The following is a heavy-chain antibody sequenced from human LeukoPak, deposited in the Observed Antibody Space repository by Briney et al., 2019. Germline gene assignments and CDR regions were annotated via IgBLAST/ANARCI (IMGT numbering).Heavy chain of an antibody. Sequence: GGSLRLSCAASGFTFSSYEMNWVRQAPGKGLEWVSYISSSSSTIYYADSVKGRFTISRDNAKNSLYLQMNSLRAEDTAVYYCATFPIAAAAPFDYWGQGTLVTVSS. D-gene: IGHD6-13*01. V-gene: IGHV3-48*03. CDR3: ATFPIAAAAPFDY. J-gene: IGHJ4*02. CDR1: GFTFSSYE. CDR2: ISSSSSTI.